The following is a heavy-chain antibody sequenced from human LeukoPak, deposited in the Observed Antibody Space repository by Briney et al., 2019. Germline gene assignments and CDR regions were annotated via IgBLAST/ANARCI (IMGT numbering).Heavy chain of an antibody. J-gene: IGHJ4*02. CDR3: ARGLDGSGSYSFDY. D-gene: IGHD3-10*01. CDR1: GGSFSGYY. CDR2: INHSGST. Sequence: SETLSLTCAVYGGSFSGYYWSWVRQPPGKGLEWIGEINHSGSTNYNPSLKSRVTISVDTSKNQFSLKLSSVTAADTAVYYCARGLDGSGSYSFDYWGQGTLVTVSS. V-gene: IGHV4-34*01.